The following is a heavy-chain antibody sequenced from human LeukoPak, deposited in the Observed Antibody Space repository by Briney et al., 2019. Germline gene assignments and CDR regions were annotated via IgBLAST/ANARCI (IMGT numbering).Heavy chain of an antibody. Sequence: SETLSLTCTVSGGSIGSGYYWAWIRQPPGKGLEWIGSIHYGGTTHYNPSLQSRVTISADTSKNQFALDLRSVTAADTAVYYCTRDIGDFVSDFWGQGTLVTVAS. D-gene: IGHD2-21*02. J-gene: IGHJ4*02. V-gene: IGHV4-39*02. CDR3: TRDIGDFVSDF. CDR2: IHYGGTT. CDR1: GGSIGSGYY.